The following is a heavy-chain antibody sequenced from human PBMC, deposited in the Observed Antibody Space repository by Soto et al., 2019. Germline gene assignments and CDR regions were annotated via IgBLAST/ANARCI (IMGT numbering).Heavy chain of an antibody. CDR2: ISSSSSYI. Sequence: EVQLVESGGGLVKPGGSLRLSCAASGFTFSSYSMNWVCQAPGKGLEWVSSISSSSSYIYYADSVKGRFTISRDNAKNSLYLQMNRLRAEDTAVYYCAGGTTAYYYYYYGMDVWGQGTTVTVSS. V-gene: IGHV3-21*01. CDR1: GFTFSSYS. D-gene: IGHD1-7*01. CDR3: AGGTTAYYYYYYGMDV. J-gene: IGHJ6*02.